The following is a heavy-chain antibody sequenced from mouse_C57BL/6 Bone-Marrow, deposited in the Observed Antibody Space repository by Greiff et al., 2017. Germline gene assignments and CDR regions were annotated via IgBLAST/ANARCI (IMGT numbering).Heavy chain of an antibody. V-gene: IGHV1-82*01. CDR2: IYPGDGDT. J-gene: IGHJ2*01. D-gene: IGHD4-1*01. Sequence: QVQLQQSGPELVKPGASVKISCKASGYAFSSSWMNWVKQRPGKGLEWIGRIYPGDGDTNYIGKFKGKATLTADKSSSTAYMQLSSLTSEDSAVYFCAREANWDYWGQGTTLTVSS. CDR3: AREANWDY. CDR1: GYAFSSSW.